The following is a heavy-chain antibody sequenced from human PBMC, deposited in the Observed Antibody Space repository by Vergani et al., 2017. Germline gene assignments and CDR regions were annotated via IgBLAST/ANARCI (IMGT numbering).Heavy chain of an antibody. CDR1: GFSFSGYW. D-gene: IGHD2-15*01. CDR2: IKSDGSIT. V-gene: IGHV3-74*01. J-gene: IGHJ5*01. Sequence: EVQLVESGGGLIHPGGSLRLSCEGSGFSFSGYWMHWVRQSPEKGLVWVSRIKSDGSITNYADSVKGRFTISRDNAKNTLYLEMNSLRGDDTAIYYCVRARGSGPCFMSNWFDSWGQGTLVTGSS. CDR3: VRARGSGPCFMSNWFDS.